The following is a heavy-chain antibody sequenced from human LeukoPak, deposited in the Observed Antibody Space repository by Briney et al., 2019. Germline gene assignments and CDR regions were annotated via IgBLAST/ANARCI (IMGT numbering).Heavy chain of an antibody. V-gene: IGHV4-34*01. CDR1: GGSFSGYY. D-gene: IGHD3-22*01. CDR3: ARGSDYNYDSSGHYPPVPGGDYFDY. Sequence: SETLSLTCAVYGGSFSGYYWSWIRQPPGKGLEWIGEINHSGSTNYNPSLKSRVTISVDTSKNQFSLKLSSVTAADTAVYYCARGSDYNYDSSGHYPPVPGGDYFDYWGQGTLVTVSS. CDR2: INHSGST. J-gene: IGHJ4*02.